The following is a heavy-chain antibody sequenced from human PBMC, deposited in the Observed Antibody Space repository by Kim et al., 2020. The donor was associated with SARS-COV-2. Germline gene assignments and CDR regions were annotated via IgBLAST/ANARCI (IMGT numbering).Heavy chain of an antibody. CDR2: YDAGDQ. J-gene: IGHJ4*02. V-gene: IGHV3-30*02. CDR3: ATLATASQFDY. CDR1: GFAFNRYG. Sequence: GGSLRLSCEASGFAFNRYGMHWVRQAPGKGLEWVAYDAGDQHYADSVRGRFTISRDNSKKSVFLQMNSLRVEDSAVYYCATLATASQFDYWGQGVLVTVS. D-gene: IGHD3-3*02.